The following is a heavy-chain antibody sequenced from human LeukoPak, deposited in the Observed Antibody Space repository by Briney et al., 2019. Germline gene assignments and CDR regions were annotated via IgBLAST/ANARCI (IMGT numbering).Heavy chain of an antibody. J-gene: IGHJ4*02. D-gene: IGHD6-13*01. CDR1: GYTFTSYA. V-gene: IGHV1-3*01. CDR3: ARDYSSSFNFDY. Sequence: RASVTVSFKASGYTFTSYAMHWVRQAPGQRLEWMGWINAGNGNTKYSQKFQGRVTITRDTPASTAYMELSSLRSEDTAVYYCARDYSSSFNFDYWGQGTLVTVSS. CDR2: INAGNGNT.